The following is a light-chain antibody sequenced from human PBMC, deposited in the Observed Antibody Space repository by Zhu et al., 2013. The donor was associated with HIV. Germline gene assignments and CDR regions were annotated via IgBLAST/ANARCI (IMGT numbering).Light chain of an antibody. Sequence: DIQMTQSPSTLSASVGDRVTITCRASHNISSWLAWYQQKPGKAPKLLIYKASSLETGVPSRFSGSGSGTEFTLTISSLQPDDFALYYCQQYSDWLPFTFGPGTKLEI. CDR3: QQYSDWLPFT. V-gene: IGKV1-5*03. J-gene: IGKJ3*01. CDR1: HNISSW. CDR2: KAS.